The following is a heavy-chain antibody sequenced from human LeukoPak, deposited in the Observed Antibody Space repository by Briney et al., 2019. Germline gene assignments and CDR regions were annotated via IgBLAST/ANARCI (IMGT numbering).Heavy chain of an antibody. Sequence: SETLSLTCAVYGGSFSGYYWSWIRQPPGKGLEWIGEINHSGSTNYNPSLKSRVTISVDTAKNQFSLKLSSVTAGDAAVYYCARGGYYYDSSGYAYYFDYWGQGTLVTVSS. V-gene: IGHV4-34*01. J-gene: IGHJ4*02. CDR3: ARGGYYYDSSGYAYYFDY. CDR1: GGSFSGYY. D-gene: IGHD3-22*01. CDR2: INHSGST.